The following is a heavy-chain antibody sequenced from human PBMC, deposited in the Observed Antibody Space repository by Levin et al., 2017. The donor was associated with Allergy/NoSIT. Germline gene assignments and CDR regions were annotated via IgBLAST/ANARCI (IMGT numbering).Heavy chain of an antibody. V-gene: IGHV4-59*01. J-gene: IGHJ4*02. D-gene: IGHD1-7*01. CDR2: VYYIAST. Sequence: SCSVSGGSISSYYWSWIRQPPGKALEWIGSVYYIASTNYNPSLKSRVTISVDTSKNQFSLRLSSVTAADTAVYYCATLSGTPYYYFDYWGQGTLVTVSS. CDR1: GGSISSYY. CDR3: ATLSGTPYYYFDY.